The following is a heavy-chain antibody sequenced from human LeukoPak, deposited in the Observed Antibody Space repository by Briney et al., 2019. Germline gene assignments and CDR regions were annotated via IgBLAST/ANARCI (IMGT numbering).Heavy chain of an antibody. Sequence: ASVKVSCKASGYTFNTYYMHWVRQAPGQGLEWMGIINPSGGSTNYAQKFQGRATMTRDTSTSTVYMELRSLRSEDTAVYYCATERCPNGVCYNYYGLDVWGQGTTVTVFS. CDR1: GYTFNTYY. J-gene: IGHJ6*02. CDR3: ATERCPNGVCYNYYGLDV. CDR2: INPSGGST. D-gene: IGHD2-8*01. V-gene: IGHV1-46*02.